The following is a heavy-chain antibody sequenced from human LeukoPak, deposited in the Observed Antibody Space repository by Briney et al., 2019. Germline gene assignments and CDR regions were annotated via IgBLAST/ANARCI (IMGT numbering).Heavy chain of an antibody. D-gene: IGHD2-2*01. Sequence: SETLSLTCTVSGGSISSSSYYWGWIRQPPGKGLEWIGSIYYRGRTYYNPSLKSRVTISVDTSKNQLSLKLSSVTAADTAVYYCARAGYCTSTTCPDAFDIWGQVTKVTVSS. V-gene: IGHV4-39*07. CDR2: IYYRGRT. CDR1: GGSISSSSYY. CDR3: ARAGYCTSTTCPDAFDI. J-gene: IGHJ3*02.